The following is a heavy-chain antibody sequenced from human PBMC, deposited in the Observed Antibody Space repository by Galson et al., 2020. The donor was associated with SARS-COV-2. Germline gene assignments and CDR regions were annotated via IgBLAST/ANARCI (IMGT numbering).Heavy chain of an antibody. V-gene: IGHV3-33*01. CDR2: IWYDGSNK. Sequence: GGSLRLSCAASGFTFSSYGMHWVRQAPGKGLEWVALIWYDGSNKYYADSVKGRFTISRDNSKNTLYLQLNILRAGDTAVYYCASGGIAVAGINAEYFQHWGQGTLVTVSS. J-gene: IGHJ1*01. D-gene: IGHD6-19*01. CDR1: GFTFSSYG. CDR3: ASGGIAVAGINAEYFQH.